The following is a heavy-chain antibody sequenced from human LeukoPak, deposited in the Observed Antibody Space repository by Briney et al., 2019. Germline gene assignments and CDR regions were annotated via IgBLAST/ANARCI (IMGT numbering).Heavy chain of an antibody. D-gene: IGHD6-6*01. CDR1: GFTFSSYW. CDR3: ARGPNSNWSGLDF. J-gene: IGHJ4*02. CDR2: INTDGSTT. Sequence: GGSLRLSCAASGFTFSSYWMHWVRQVPGKGLVWVSRINTDGSTTSYAASVKGRFTVSRDNAKNTLYLQVNNLRAEDTAVYYCARGPNSNWSGLDFWGQGTLLTVSS. V-gene: IGHV3-74*01.